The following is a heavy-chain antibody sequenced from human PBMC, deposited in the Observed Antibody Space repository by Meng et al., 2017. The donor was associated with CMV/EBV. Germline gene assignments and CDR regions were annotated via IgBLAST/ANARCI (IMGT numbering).Heavy chain of an antibody. V-gene: IGHV1-18*01. J-gene: IGHJ5*02. D-gene: IGHD3-3*01. CDR3: ARVEHDFWSALEGANWFDP. Sequence: ASVKVSCKASGYTFTSYGISWVRQAPGQGLEWMGWISAYNGNTNYAQKLQGRVTMTTDTSTSTAYMELRSLRSDDTAVYYCARVEHDFWSALEGANWFDPWGQGTLVTVSS. CDR2: ISAYNGNT. CDR1: GYTFTSYG.